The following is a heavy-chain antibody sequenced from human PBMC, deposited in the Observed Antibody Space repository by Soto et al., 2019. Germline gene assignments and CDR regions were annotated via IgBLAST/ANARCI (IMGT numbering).Heavy chain of an antibody. CDR2: IIPIFTTA. V-gene: IGHV1-69*12. Sequence: QVQLVQSGAEVKKPGSSVKVSCKASGGTFSSYAISWVRQAPGQGLEWMGGIIPIFTTANYAQKFQGRVKITADESTSTAYMELSSLRSEDTAVYYCARHTDIVVVVAATPFSWFDPWGQGTLVTVSS. J-gene: IGHJ5*02. CDR3: ARHTDIVVVVAATPFSWFDP. CDR1: GGTFSSYA. D-gene: IGHD2-15*01.